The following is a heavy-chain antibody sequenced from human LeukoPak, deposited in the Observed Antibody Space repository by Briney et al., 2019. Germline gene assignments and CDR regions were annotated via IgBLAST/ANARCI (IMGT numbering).Heavy chain of an antibody. D-gene: IGHD3-9*01. J-gene: IGHJ4*02. CDR2: IYYSGST. V-gene: IGHV4-59*08. CDR1: GGSISSYY. CDR3: ARFRTGYYRYYFDY. Sequence: SETLSLTCTVSGGSISSYYWSWIRQPPGKGLEWIGYIYYSGSTNYNPSLKSRVTISVDTSKNQFSLKLSSVTAADTAVYYCARFRTGYYRYYFDYWGQGTLVTVSS.